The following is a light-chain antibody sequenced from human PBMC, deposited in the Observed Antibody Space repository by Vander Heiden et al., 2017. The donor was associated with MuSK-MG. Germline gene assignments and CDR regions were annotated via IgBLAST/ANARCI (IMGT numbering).Light chain of an antibody. CDR3: ASHTTANTHI. V-gene: IGLV2-14*03. CDR2: AVS. J-gene: IGLJ2*01. CDR1: SNDIDASFF. Sequence: QSALTQPASASGSPGQSITISCTGTSNDIDASFFVSCFQQLPVKAPKLILYAVSLRPSGVSLRFSGSKSVNTASLTISGLLAEDEAIYRCASHTTANTHIFGGGTRLTVL.